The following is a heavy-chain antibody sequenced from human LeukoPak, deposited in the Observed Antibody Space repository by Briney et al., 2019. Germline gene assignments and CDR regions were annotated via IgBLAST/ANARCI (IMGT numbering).Heavy chain of an antibody. CDR2: ISAYNGNT. CDR1: GYTFTSYG. J-gene: IGHJ6*03. CDR3: ARGLPVVGATPPYYYYYYMDV. V-gene: IGHV1-18*01. Sequence: GASVKVSCKASGYTFTSYGISWVRQAPGQGLEWMGWISAYNGNTDYAQKLQGRVTMTTDTSTSTAYMELRSLRSDDTAVYYCARGLPVVGATPPYYYYYYMDVWGKGTTVTISS. D-gene: IGHD1-26*01.